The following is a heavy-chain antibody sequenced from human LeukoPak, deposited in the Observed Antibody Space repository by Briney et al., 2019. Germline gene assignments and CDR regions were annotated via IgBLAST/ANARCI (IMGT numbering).Heavy chain of an antibody. CDR1: GGSFSGYY. J-gene: IGHJ5*02. Sequence: PSETLSLTCAVDGGSFSGYYWSWIRQPPGKGLEWIGEINHSGSTNYNPSLKSRVTISVDTSKNQFSLKLSSVTAADTAVYYCARAATVTTLIWFDPWGQGTLVTVSS. V-gene: IGHV4-34*01. D-gene: IGHD4-17*01. CDR2: INHSGST. CDR3: ARAATVTTLIWFDP.